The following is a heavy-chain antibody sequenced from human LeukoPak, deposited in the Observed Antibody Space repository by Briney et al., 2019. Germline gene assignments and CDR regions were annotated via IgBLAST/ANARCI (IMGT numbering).Heavy chain of an antibody. Sequence: GGSLRLSCAASGFTFDDYSMTWVRQAPGKGLEWVSGINWNGGSTGYADSVKGRFTISRDNAKNTLYLQMNSLRAEDTAVYYCAKDHHRTRITMVRGVTADYWGQGTLVTVSS. CDR3: AKDHHRTRITMVRGVTADY. CDR1: GFTFDDYS. CDR2: INWNGGST. J-gene: IGHJ4*02. D-gene: IGHD3-10*01. V-gene: IGHV3-20*04.